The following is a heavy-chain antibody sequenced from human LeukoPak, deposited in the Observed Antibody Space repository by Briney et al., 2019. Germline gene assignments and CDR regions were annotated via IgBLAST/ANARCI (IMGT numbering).Heavy chain of an antibody. Sequence: SETLSLTCTVSGGSISSSSYYWGWIRQPPGKGLEWIGSIYYSGSTYYNPSLKSRVTISVDTSKNQFSLKLSSVTAAGTAVYYCASPFGVVTLRDYWGQGTLVTVSS. CDR1: GGSISSSSYY. D-gene: IGHD3-3*01. CDR3: ASPFGVVTLRDY. J-gene: IGHJ4*02. V-gene: IGHV4-39*01. CDR2: IYYSGST.